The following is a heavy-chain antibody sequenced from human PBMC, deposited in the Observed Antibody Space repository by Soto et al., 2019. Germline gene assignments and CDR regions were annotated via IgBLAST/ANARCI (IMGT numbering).Heavy chain of an antibody. D-gene: IGHD3-10*02. J-gene: IGHJ4*02. CDR3: AKDYGCSQYFFDY. V-gene: IGHV3-23*01. CDR1: GFTFTNYA. CDR2: ISGSGGNT. Sequence: VGALRLSCAASGFTFTNYAMSWVRQAPGEGLEWVSTISGSGGNTHYADSVKGRFTISRDNSKNTLYIQMNSLRAEDTAVYYCAKDYGCSQYFFDYWGQGAPVTVSS.